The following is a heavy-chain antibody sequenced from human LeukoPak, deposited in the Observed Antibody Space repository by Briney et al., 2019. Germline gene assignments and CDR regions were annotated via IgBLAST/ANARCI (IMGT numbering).Heavy chain of an antibody. CDR1: GFTFSSYA. D-gene: IGHD1-26*01. J-gene: IGHJ5*02. CDR2: ISGSGGST. CDR3: AKVSGGQWELLPISGRTRNWFDP. Sequence: QSGGSLRLSCAASGFTFSSYAMSWVRQAPGKGLEWVSAISGSGGSTYYADSVKGRFTISRDNSKNTLYLQMNSLRAEDTAVYYCAKVSGGQWELLPISGRTRNWFDPWGQGTLVTVSS. V-gene: IGHV3-23*01.